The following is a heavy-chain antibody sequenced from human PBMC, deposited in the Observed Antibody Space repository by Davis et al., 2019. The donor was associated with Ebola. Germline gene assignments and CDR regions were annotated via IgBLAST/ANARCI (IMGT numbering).Heavy chain of an antibody. Sequence: MPGGSLRLSCAASGFTFSSYEMNWVRQPPGKGLEWIGSIYYSGSTYYNPSLKSRVTISVDTSKNQFSLKLSSVTAADTAVYYCARRVPAAAFDIWGQGTMVTVSS. CDR1: GFTFSSYE. V-gene: IGHV4-39*07. CDR2: IYYSGST. D-gene: IGHD2-2*01. J-gene: IGHJ3*02. CDR3: ARRVPAAAFDI.